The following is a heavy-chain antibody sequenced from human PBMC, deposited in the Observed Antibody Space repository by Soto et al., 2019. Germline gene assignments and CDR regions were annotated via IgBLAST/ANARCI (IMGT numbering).Heavy chain of an antibody. Sequence: GGSLRLSCAASGFTFSSYAMSWVRQAPGKGLAWVSAISGSGGSTYYADSVKGRFTISRDNSKNTLYLQMKSLRAEDTAGYYCASLITMIVVVNYGGQGTLVTVSS. CDR1: GFTFSSYA. CDR2: ISGSGGST. V-gene: IGHV3-23*01. J-gene: IGHJ4*02. D-gene: IGHD3-22*01. CDR3: ASLITMIVVVNY.